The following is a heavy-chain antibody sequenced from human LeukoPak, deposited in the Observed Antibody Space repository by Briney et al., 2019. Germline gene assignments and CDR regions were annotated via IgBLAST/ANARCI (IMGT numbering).Heavy chain of an antibody. J-gene: IGHJ4*02. Sequence: GGSLRLSCAASGFTFSNAWMSWVRQAPGKGLEWVGRIKSKTDGGATDYAAPVKGRFTISRDDSKNTLYLQMNSLKTEDTAVYYCTTTSDYGDHKRWGQGTLVTVSS. CDR1: GFTFSNAW. CDR3: TTTSDYGDHKR. CDR2: IKSKTDGGAT. D-gene: IGHD4-17*01. V-gene: IGHV3-15*01.